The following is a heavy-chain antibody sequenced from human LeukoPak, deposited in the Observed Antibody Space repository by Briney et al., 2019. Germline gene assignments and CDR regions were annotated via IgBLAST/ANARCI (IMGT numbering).Heavy chain of an antibody. J-gene: IGHJ4*02. D-gene: IGHD6-19*01. CDR1: GFTFSSYW. CDR2: IRSDGSNE. Sequence: GGSLRLSCAASGFTFSSYWMHWVRQAPGKGLEWVAFIRSDGSNEYYADSVKGRFTISRDNSKNTLFLQMNSLRAEDTAVYYCARILNSAWGELGYWGQGTLVTVSS. CDR3: ARILNSAWGELGY. V-gene: IGHV3-30*02.